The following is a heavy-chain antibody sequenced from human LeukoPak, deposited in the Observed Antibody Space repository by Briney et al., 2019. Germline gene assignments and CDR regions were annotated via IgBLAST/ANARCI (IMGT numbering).Heavy chain of an antibody. CDR2: ISAYNGNT. CDR3: ARARWEPLAVDAFDI. J-gene: IGHJ3*02. D-gene: IGHD1-26*01. Sequence: ASVKVSCKASGYIFTNFAISWVRQAPGQGLEWMGWISAYNGNTKYTQKLQGRVTMTTDTSTSTAYMELRSLRSDDTAVYYCARARWEPLAVDAFDIWGQGTMVTVSS. V-gene: IGHV1-18*01. CDR1: GYIFTNFA.